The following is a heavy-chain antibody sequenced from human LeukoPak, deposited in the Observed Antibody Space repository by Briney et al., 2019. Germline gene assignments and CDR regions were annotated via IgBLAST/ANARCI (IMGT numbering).Heavy chain of an antibody. V-gene: IGHV3-11*04. CDR1: GFTFTYAG. CDR3: ARVPGSSGWNYYFDY. Sequence: GGSLRLSCAASGFTFTYAGMSWVRQAPGKGLEWVSYISSSGSTVHYADSVEGRFTLSRDNPKNSLYLQMNTLRAEDTPVYYCARVPGSSGWNYYFDYWGQGTLVTVSS. CDR2: ISSSGSTV. J-gene: IGHJ4*02. D-gene: IGHD6-19*01.